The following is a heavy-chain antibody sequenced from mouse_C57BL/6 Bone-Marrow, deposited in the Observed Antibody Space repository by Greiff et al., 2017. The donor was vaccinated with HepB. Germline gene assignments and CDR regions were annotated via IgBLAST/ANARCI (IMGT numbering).Heavy chain of an antibody. D-gene: IGHD1-1*01. V-gene: IGHV3-6*01. CDR3: ARNFYYGSSYDYWYFDV. Sequence: EVQLKESGPGLVKPSQSLSLTCSVTGYSITSGYYWNWIRQFPGNKLEWMGYISYDGSNNYNPSLKNRISITRDTSKNQFFLKLNSVTTEDTATYYCARNFYYGSSYDYWYFDVWGTGTTVTVSS. J-gene: IGHJ1*03. CDR2: ISYDGSN. CDR1: GYSITSGYY.